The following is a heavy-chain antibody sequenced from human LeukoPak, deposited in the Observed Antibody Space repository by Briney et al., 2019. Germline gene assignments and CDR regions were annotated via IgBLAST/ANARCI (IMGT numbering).Heavy chain of an antibody. D-gene: IGHD3-10*01. CDR1: GYTLTELS. Sequence: ASVKVSCKVSGYTLTELSMHWVRQAPGKGLEWMGGFDPEDGETIYAQKFQGRVTMTEDTSTDTAYMELSSLRSEDTAVYYCARATGTQNSMVRGVMIDYWGQGTLVTVSS. J-gene: IGHJ4*02. V-gene: IGHV1-24*01. CDR2: FDPEDGET. CDR3: ARATGTQNSMVRGVMIDY.